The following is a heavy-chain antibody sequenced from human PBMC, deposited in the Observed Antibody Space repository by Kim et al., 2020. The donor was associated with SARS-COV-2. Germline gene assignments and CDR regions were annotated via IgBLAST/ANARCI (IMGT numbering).Heavy chain of an antibody. D-gene: IGHD3-10*01. J-gene: IGHJ2*01. Sequence: SETLSLTCAVYGGSFSGYYWSWIRQPPGKGLEWIGEINHSGSTNYNPSLKSRVTISVDTSKNQFSLKLSSVTAADTAVYYCARVATMVRGAARYFDLWGRGTLVTVSS. CDR2: INHSGST. CDR3: ARVATMVRGAARYFDL. V-gene: IGHV4-34*01. CDR1: GGSFSGYY.